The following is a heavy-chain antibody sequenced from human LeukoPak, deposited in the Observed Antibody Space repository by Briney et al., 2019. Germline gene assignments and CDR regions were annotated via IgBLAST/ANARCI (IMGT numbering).Heavy chain of an antibody. V-gene: IGHV4-59*01. J-gene: IGHJ2*01. Sequence: PSETLSLTCIVSGGSFSYLSWIRQPPGMGLEWIGIIYDHGRTEYNPSLKSRVSISVDTSKNQVSLRLNSVTPADTAVYYCARGLAGRASGAVYFDLWGRGALVTVSS. CDR3: ARGLAGRASGAVYFDL. CDR2: IYDHGRT. CDR1: GGSFSY. D-gene: IGHD3-16*01.